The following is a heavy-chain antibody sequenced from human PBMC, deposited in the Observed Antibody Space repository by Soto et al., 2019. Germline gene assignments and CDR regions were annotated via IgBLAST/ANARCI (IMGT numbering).Heavy chain of an antibody. D-gene: IGHD4-17*01. CDR3: ARWATVVTRGGYYYGMDV. CDR1: GGSVSSGSYY. Sequence: PSETLSLTCTVSGGSVSSGSYYWSWIRQPPGKGLEWIGYIYYSGSTNYNPSLKSRVTMSVDTSKNQFSLKLSSVTAADTAVYYCARWATVVTRGGYYYGMDVWGQGTTVTVSS. CDR2: IYYSGST. V-gene: IGHV4-61*01. J-gene: IGHJ6*02.